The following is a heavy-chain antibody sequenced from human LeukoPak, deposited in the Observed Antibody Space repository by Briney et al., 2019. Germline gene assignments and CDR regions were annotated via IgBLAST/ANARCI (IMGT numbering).Heavy chain of an antibody. CDR1: GGSISSHY. J-gene: IGHJ5*02. D-gene: IGHD3-3*01. CDR3: ARALELRFLANWFDP. CDR2: IYYSGST. V-gene: IGHV4-59*11. Sequence: PSETLSLTCTVSGGSISSHYWSWIRQPPGKGLGWIGYIYYSGSTNYNPSLKSRVTISVDTSKNQFSLKLSSVTAADTAVYYCARALELRFLANWFDPWGQGTLVTVSS.